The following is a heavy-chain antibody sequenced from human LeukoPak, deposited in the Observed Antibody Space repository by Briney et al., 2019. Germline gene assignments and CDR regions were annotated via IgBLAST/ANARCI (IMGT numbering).Heavy chain of an antibody. CDR1: GFTLTTYG. CDR3: AKQSYARSLGE. J-gene: IGHJ4*02. V-gene: IGHV3-23*01. CDR2: TNSGGTST. Sequence: GGSLRLSCRISGFTLTTYGMSWVRQAPGKGLEWISTTNSGGTSTYYAESVKGRFTISRDNSKNTLYLQMSSLRVEDTAVYYCAKQSYARSLGEGGPGTLVSVSS. D-gene: IGHD2-8*01.